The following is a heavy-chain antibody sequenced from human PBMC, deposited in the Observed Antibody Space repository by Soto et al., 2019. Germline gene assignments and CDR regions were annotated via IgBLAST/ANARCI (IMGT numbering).Heavy chain of an antibody. Sequence: GGSLRLSCAASGFTFDDYTMHWVRQAPGKGLEWVSLISWDGGSTYYADSVKGRFTISRDNSKNSLYLQMNSLRTEDTALYYCAKDGGLTGYNWFDPWGQGTLVTVSS. D-gene: IGHD3-16*01. CDR3: AKDGGLTGYNWFDP. J-gene: IGHJ5*02. V-gene: IGHV3-43*01. CDR1: GFTFDDYT. CDR2: ISWDGGST.